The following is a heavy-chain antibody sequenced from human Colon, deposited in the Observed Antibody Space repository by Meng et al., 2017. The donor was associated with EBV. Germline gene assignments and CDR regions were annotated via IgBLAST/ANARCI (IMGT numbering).Heavy chain of an antibody. J-gene: IGHJ2*01. V-gene: IGHV4-4*02. CDR1: GGSISSSNW. CDR3: MRDLLVLEKNEV. CDR2: IFHSGLT. D-gene: IGHD1-1*01. Sequence: VHLQVSGPGLVTPAESLSLPCAVSGGSISSSNWWGWVRQSPEKGLEWIGEIFHSGLTNYNPSLQSRVTISVDKSKNQFSLEVTSVTAADTAIYYCMRDLLVLEKNEVWGRGTLVTVSS.